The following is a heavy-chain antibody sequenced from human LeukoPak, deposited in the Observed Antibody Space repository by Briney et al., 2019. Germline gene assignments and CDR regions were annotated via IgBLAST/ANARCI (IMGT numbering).Heavy chain of an antibody. CDR3: ARYPYRSGPGCPDY. CDR1: GFTFTSYG. J-gene: IGHJ4*02. V-gene: IGHV3-33*01. Sequence: SGGSLRLSCAASGFTFTSYGMRWVRQAPGKGLEWVAAIWYDGINTYYADSVKGRFTISRDNSKNTLYLQMNSLRADDTAVYYCARYPYRSGPGCPDYWGQGTLVTVSS. CDR2: IWYDGINT. D-gene: IGHD6-19*01.